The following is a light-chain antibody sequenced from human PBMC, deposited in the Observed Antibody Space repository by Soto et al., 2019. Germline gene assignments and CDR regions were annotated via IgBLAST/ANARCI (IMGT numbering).Light chain of an antibody. CDR3: QQYGSAVKT. Sequence: EIVLTESPCTLSLSQGERATLSCRASQSVSNNYLAWYQQKPGQAPSLLIFGASNRAPDIPDRFSGSGSGTDFTLTISRLEPEDFAVYFCQQYGSAVKTFGQGTKVEI. CDR2: GAS. V-gene: IGKV3-20*01. CDR1: QSVSNNY. J-gene: IGKJ1*01.